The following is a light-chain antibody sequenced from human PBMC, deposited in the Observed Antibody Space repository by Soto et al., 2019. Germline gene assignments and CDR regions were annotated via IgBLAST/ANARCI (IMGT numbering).Light chain of an antibody. CDR1: QGISSY. CDR2: SAS. Sequence: THAPCSRSTPTVDTITITFRASQGISSYLAWDQQKPGKAPKLLIYSASTLQSGVPSRLSGSGSETEFSLTIRALQPEDFATYYCQQLSSYPLTFGGGTKVDI. V-gene: IGKV1-8*01. J-gene: IGKJ4*01. CDR3: QQLSSYPLT.